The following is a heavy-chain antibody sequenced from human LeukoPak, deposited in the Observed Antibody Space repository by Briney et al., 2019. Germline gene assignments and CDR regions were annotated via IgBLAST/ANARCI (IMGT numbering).Heavy chain of an antibody. D-gene: IGHD1-26*01. CDR2: FDPEDGET. CDR3: ATDQGRVGATTFRLGAFDI. V-gene: IGHV1-24*01. Sequence: ASVKVSCKASGYTLTELSMHWVRQAPGKGLEWMGGFDPEDGETIYAQKFQGRVTMTEDTSTDTAYMELSSLRSEDTAVYYCATDQGRVGATTFRLGAFDIWGQGTMVTVSS. CDR1: GYTLTELS. J-gene: IGHJ3*02.